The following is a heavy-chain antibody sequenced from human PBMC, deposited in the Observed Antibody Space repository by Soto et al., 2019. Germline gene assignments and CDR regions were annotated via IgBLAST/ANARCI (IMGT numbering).Heavy chain of an antibody. CDR3: ARGLLGRADRGLDY. CDR2: INHSGST. J-gene: IGHJ4*02. D-gene: IGHD3-16*01. V-gene: IGHV4-34*01. Sequence: SETLSLTCAVYGGSFSGYYWSWIRQPPGKGLEWIGEINHSGSTNYNPSLKSRVTISVDTSKNQFSLKLSSVTAADTAVYYCARGLLGRADRGLDYWGQGTLVTVSS. CDR1: GGSFSGYY.